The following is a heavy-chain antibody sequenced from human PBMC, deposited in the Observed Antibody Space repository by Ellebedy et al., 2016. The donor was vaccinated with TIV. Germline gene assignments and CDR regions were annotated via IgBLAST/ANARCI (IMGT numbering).Heavy chain of an antibody. Sequence: WESLKISCKTSGYSFTNYWIGWARQMPGKGLEWVGIIYPGDYDTRYRPSFRGQVIISVDRSINTAYLQWSSLRTSDTAMYYCARRGPGAGDYWGQGTLVTVSS. CDR1: GYSFTNYW. J-gene: IGHJ4*02. V-gene: IGHV5-51*01. D-gene: IGHD3-10*01. CDR2: IYPGDYDT. CDR3: ARRGPGAGDY.